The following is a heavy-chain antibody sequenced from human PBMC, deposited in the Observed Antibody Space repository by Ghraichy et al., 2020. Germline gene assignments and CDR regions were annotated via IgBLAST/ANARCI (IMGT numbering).Heavy chain of an antibody. J-gene: IGHJ3*02. CDR1: GGSISSYY. Sequence: SETLSLTCTVSGGSISSYYWSWIRQPPGKGLEWIGYIYYSGSTNYNPSLKSRVTISVDTSKNQFSLKLSSVTAADTAVYYCARERGITIFGVANDAFDIWGQGTMVTVSS. V-gene: IGHV4-59*01. CDR2: IYYSGST. CDR3: ARERGITIFGVANDAFDI. D-gene: IGHD3-3*01.